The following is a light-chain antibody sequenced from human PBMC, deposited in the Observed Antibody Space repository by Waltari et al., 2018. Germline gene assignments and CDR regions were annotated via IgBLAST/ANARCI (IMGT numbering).Light chain of an antibody. J-gene: IGLJ2*01. CDR1: NIGSKS. CDR2: DDS. Sequence: SYVLTQPPSVSVAPGKTARITCGGNNIGSKSVHWYQQKPCQAPVLVIYDDSDRPSGIPERFSGSNSGNTAARTISRVEAGDEADYYCQVWDGSSVVFGGGTKLTVL. CDR3: QVWDGSSVV. V-gene: IGLV3-21*04.